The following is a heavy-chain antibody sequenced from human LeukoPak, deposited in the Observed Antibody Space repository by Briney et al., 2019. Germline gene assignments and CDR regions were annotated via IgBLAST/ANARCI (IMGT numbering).Heavy chain of an antibody. CDR2: ISYDGSNK. CDR3: SREGPYSNTWYYFDY. Sequence: WGSLRLSCAASGFTFSSYAMYWLRQAQGKGLVWVADISYDGSNKYYADSVKGRFTISRDNSKNTLYLQVNSLRPEDTAVYYCSREGPYSNTWYYFDYWGQGTLVTVSS. CDR1: GFTFSSYA. V-gene: IGHV3-30*04. D-gene: IGHD6-13*01. J-gene: IGHJ4*02.